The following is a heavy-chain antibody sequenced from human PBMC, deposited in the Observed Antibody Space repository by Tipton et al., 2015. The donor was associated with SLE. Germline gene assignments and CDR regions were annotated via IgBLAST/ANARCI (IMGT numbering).Heavy chain of an antibody. CDR2: IYYSGGT. V-gene: IGHV4-39*07. CDR1: GGSISSSGYY. D-gene: IGHD1-14*01. CDR3: ARQGTTRSPFDY. J-gene: IGHJ4*02. Sequence: TLSLACSVSGGSISSSGYYWGWIRQPPGKGLEWIGTIYYSGGTSYNPSLKSRVTISVDTSKNQFSLKLNTVTAGDTAVYYCARQGTTRSPFDYWGQGILVTVFS.